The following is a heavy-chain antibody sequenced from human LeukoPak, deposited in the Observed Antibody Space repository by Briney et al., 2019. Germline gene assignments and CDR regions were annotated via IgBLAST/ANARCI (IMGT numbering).Heavy chain of an antibody. CDR1: GDSTTSGTHY. J-gene: IGHJ5*02. D-gene: IGHD2-2*02. V-gene: IGHV4-39*02. CDR2: VYYSGDT. Sequence: PSETLSLTCTDSGDSTTSGTHYWGWIRQSPGKGLEWIASVYYSGDTYYNPSLKSRFTMPVDTTKNHFSLKLTSVTASDTAVYYCARSIGMLYTVGGFDPWGQGALVTVSS. CDR3: ARSIGMLYTVGGFDP.